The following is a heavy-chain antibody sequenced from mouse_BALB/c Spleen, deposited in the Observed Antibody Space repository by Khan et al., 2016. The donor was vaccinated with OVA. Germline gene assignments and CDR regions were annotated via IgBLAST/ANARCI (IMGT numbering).Heavy chain of an antibody. Sequence: QVQLKQSGAELARPGASVKMSCKASGYTFTSNTMHWVKQRPGQGLEWIGYINPRSSYTNYNQKFKDKATLTADKSSSTAYMQLNSLTSEDSAVYYCARRTTGYAMDYWGQGTSVTVSS. J-gene: IGHJ4*01. V-gene: IGHV1-4*01. CDR1: GYTFTSNT. D-gene: IGHD2-14*01. CDR3: ARRTTGYAMDY. CDR2: INPRSSYT.